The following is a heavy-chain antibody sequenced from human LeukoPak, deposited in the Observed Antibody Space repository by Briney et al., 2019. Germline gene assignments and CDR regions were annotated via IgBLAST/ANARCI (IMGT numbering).Heavy chain of an antibody. CDR2: ISSSSSYI. V-gene: IGHV3-21*01. Sequence: GGSLRLSCAASGFTFSSYSMNWVRQAPGKGLEWVSSISSSSSYIYYADPVKGRFTIYRDNAKNSLYLQMNSLRAEDTAVYYCARDCSGGSCYYSMAFDYWGQGTLVTVSS. D-gene: IGHD2-15*01. J-gene: IGHJ4*02. CDR3: ARDCSGGSCYYSMAFDY. CDR1: GFTFSSYS.